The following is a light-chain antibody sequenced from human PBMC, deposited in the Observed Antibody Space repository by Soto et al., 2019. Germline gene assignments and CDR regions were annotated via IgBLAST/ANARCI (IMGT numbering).Light chain of an antibody. CDR2: GAS. Sequence: IQLTQSPSSLSASVGDRVTITCRASQGISSYLAWYQQKPGKAPKLLIYGASTLQNGVSSRFSGSGSGTDFTLTISSLQPEDFATYYCQQLNSYLSLTFGGGTKVEIK. CDR3: QQLNSYLSLT. CDR1: QGISSY. V-gene: IGKV1-9*01. J-gene: IGKJ4*01.